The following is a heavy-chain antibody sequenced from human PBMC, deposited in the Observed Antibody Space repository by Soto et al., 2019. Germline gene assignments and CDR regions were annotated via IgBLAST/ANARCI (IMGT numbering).Heavy chain of an antibody. CDR2: IIPIFGTE. CDR3: ASFPQTGTYYYYGMDV. CDR1: GGTFSSYA. Sequence: QVQLVQSGAEVKKPGSSVKVSCKASGGTFSSYAISWVRQAPGQGLEWMGGIIPIFGTENYAQKFQGRVTITADEYTSTAYMELSSLRSEDTAVYYCASFPQTGTYYYYGMDVWGQGTTVTVSS. J-gene: IGHJ6*02. D-gene: IGHD6-13*01. V-gene: IGHV1-69*01.